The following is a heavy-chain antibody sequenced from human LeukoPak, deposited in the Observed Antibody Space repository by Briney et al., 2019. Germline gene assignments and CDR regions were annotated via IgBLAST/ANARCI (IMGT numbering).Heavy chain of an antibody. CDR3: AKDVWWSVS. J-gene: IGHJ5*02. CDR1: GFTFSNHA. V-gene: IGHV3-23*01. D-gene: IGHD2-8*02. CDR2: ISADAVDT. Sequence: GGPLRLSCVASGFTFSNHAMTWVRQAPGKGLEWASAISADAVDTFYAPSVKGRFTISRDNSKNTLYLQINSLRAEDTAIYYCAKDVWWSVSWGQGTLVTVSS.